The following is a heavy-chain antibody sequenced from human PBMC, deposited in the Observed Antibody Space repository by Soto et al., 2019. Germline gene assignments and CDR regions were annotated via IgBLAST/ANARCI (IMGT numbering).Heavy chain of an antibody. CDR3: ATAISSPFSNFDY. Sequence: EVQLVQSGGDLVQPGGSLRLSCVASGFTFSTYWMTWVRQAPGMGLEWVAGIKEDGSEEVYVDSVKGRFSISRDKAKTSLYLQLNSLRAEDTAAYYCATAISSPFSNFDYWGQGSLVTVSS. D-gene: IGHD2-2*01. V-gene: IGHV3-7*01. CDR1: GFTFSTYW. CDR2: IKEDGSEE. J-gene: IGHJ4*02.